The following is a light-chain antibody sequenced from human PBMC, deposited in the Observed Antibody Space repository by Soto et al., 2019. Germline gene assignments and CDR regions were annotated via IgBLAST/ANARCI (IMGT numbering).Light chain of an antibody. Sequence: IRMTQSPSTLSASVGDTVTITCRASQRITTWWAWYQQKPGKAPKVLIYDASTLESGVPSRFRGSGAETEFTLTISSLQPDDFSSYYCQQYNTWTFGQGTKVEIK. CDR2: DAS. CDR1: QRITTW. J-gene: IGKJ1*01. V-gene: IGKV1-5*01. CDR3: QQYNTWT.